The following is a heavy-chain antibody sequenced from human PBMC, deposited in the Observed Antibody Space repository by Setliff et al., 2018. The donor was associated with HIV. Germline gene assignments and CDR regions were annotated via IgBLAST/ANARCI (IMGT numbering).Heavy chain of an antibody. CDR3: ARDYGGNSRGDYYYGMDV. J-gene: IGHJ6*02. Sequence: ASVKVSCKASGYTFTSYGISWVRQAPGQGLEWMGWISAYNGNTNYAQKLQGRVTMTTDTSTSTAYMELRSLRSDDTAGYYCARDYGGNSRGDYYYGMDVWGQGTTVTVSS. CDR1: GYTFTSYG. V-gene: IGHV1-18*01. CDR2: ISAYNGNT. D-gene: IGHD4-17*01.